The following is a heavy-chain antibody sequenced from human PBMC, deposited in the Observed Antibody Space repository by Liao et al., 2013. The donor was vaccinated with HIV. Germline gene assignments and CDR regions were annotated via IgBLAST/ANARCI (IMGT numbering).Heavy chain of an antibody. CDR1: GASIINGSTY. D-gene: IGHD1-1*01. CDR3: ARHQLLEYDAFDI. J-gene: IGHJ3*02. Sequence: QVQLQESGPGLVKPSQTLSLTCTVSGASIINGSTYWSWIRQPAGKGLEWIGRIYTSGNTNYNTSLKRRVTISLDSSKNQLSLILTSVTAADTAVYYCARHQLLEYDAFDIWGQGTVITVSS. V-gene: IGHV4-61*02. CDR2: IYTSGNT.